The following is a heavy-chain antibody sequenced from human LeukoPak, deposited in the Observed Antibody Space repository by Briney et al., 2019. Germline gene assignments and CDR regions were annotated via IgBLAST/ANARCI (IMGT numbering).Heavy chain of an antibody. CDR1: GGTFTSYA. Sequence: SVKVSFNASGGTFTSYAISWVRHAPGQGHELVGVIIPIFGTANCAHTFQGRVTITAHESTSTAYMELSSLRSEDTAVYYCARDAPVNTEYCSGGSCYSSWFDPWGQGTLVTVSS. J-gene: IGHJ5*02. CDR2: IIPIFGTA. V-gene: IGHV1-69*13. D-gene: IGHD2-15*01. CDR3: ARDAPVNTEYCSGGSCYSSWFDP.